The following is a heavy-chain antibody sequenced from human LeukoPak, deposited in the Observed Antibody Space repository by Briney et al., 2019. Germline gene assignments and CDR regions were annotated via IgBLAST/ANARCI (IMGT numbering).Heavy chain of an antibody. CDR3: ARVPYYYGSGSYYAFDI. J-gene: IGHJ3*02. D-gene: IGHD3-10*01. Sequence: SETLSLTCTVSGGSISSDYWSWIRQPPGKGLEWIGYIYYSGSTNYNPSLTSRVTISVDTSKNQFSLKLSSVTAADTAVYYCARVPYYYGSGSYYAFDIWGQGTMVTVSS. V-gene: IGHV4-59*01. CDR2: IYYSGST. CDR1: GGSISSDY.